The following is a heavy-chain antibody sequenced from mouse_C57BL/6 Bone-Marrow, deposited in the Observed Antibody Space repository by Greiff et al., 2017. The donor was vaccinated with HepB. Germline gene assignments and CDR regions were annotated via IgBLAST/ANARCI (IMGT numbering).Heavy chain of an antibody. D-gene: IGHD1-1*01. J-gene: IGHJ2*01. Sequence: QVQLQQPGAELVRPGTSVKLSCKASGYTFTSYWMHWVKQRPGQGLEWIGVIDPSDSYTNYNQKFKGKATLTVDTSSSTAYMQLSSLTSEDSAVYYCAKGGLITTVVATDYWGQGTTLTVSS. CDR3: AKGGLITTVVATDY. V-gene: IGHV1-59*01. CDR2: IDPSDSYT. CDR1: GYTFTSYW.